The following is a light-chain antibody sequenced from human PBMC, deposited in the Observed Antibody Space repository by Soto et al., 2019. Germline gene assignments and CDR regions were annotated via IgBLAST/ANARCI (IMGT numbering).Light chain of an antibody. J-gene: IGKJ4*01. CDR2: GAS. V-gene: IGKV3-20*01. CDR1: QQVRDSN. Sequence: MKQSQASVSVPTPERACLYCKATQQVRDSNLAWYQQKAGQTPSLLVYGASSRATGIPDRFSGSGSGADFTLTISSLQLEDFAVYYCQQYDSSLRTFGEGTKVDIK. CDR3: QQYDSSLRT.